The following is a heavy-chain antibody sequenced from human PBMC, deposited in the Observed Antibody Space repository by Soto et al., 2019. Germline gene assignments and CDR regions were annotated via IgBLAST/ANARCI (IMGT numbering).Heavy chain of an antibody. D-gene: IGHD6-25*01. CDR2: ISYDGSNK. J-gene: IGHJ4*02. CDR1: GFTFSSYA. CDR3: ASVSAAAFDY. Sequence: QVQLVESGGGVVQPGRSLRLSCAASGFTFSSYAMHWVRQAPGKGLEWVAVISYDGSNKYYADSVKGRFTISRDNSKNTLYLQMISLRAADTAVYYCASVSAAAFDYWGQGTLVTVSS. V-gene: IGHV3-30-3*01.